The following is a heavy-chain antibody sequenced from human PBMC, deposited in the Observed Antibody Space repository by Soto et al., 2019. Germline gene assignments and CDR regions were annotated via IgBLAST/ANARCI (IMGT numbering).Heavy chain of an antibody. D-gene: IGHD5-12*01. CDR2: IYGNGGGT. V-gene: IGHV3-23*01. CDR3: AKDVRPDGYWDLDY. CDR1: GFTFGTYS. Sequence: EVQLLESGGGLVQPGESLRXSCAASGFTFGTYSMNWVRQAPGKGLEWVSGIYGNGGGTFYADSVKGRFTISRDNSRNTLYLQMNSLRAEDTAVYYCAKDVRPDGYWDLDYWGQGTPVTVSS. J-gene: IGHJ4*02.